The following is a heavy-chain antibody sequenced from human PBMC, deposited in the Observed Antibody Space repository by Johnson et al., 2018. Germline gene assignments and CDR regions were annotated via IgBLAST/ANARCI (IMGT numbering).Heavy chain of an antibody. CDR3: ARGLPGGYASFDI. Sequence: VQLGQYGGGLVQPGGSLRLSCAASGFTFSSYAMNWVRQAPGKGLAWVSSISSSSSYIYYADSVKGRFTISRDNAKNSLYLQMNSLGAEDTAVYYCARGLPGGYASFDIWGQGTMVAVSS. J-gene: IGHJ3*02. CDR1: GFTFSSYA. D-gene: IGHD3-22*01. V-gene: IGHV3-21*01. CDR2: ISSSSSYI.